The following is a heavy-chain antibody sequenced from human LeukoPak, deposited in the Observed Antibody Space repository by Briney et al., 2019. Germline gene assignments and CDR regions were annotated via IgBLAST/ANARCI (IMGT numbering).Heavy chain of an antibody. J-gene: IGHJ4*02. D-gene: IGHD4-17*01. Sequence: PGGSLRLSCAASGFTFSSYWMSWVRQAPGKGLEWVANIKQDGSEKYYVDSVKGRFTISRDNAKNSLYLQMNSLRAEDTAVYYCARDHRYGDYSPKFDYWGQGTLVTVSS. CDR3: ARDHRYGDYSPKFDY. CDR1: GFTFSSYW. CDR2: IKQDGSEK. V-gene: IGHV3-7*01.